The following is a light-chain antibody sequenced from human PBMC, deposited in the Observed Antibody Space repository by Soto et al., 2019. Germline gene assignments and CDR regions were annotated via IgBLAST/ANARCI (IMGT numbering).Light chain of an antibody. J-gene: IGKJ1*01. CDR3: QQYDYWWT. CDR2: SAS. Sequence: EIVLTQSPGIVSLSPGERATLSCRASQSVSSNFAWHQQRPGQAPRLLIYSASARATGVPARFSGSGSGTEFTLTISSLQSEDFGVYYCQQYDYWWTFGQGTKVDIK. CDR1: QSVSSN. V-gene: IGKV3-15*01.